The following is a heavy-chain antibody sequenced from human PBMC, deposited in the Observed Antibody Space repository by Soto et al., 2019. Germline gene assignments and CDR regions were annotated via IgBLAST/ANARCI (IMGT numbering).Heavy chain of an antibody. D-gene: IGHD7-27*01. V-gene: IGHV4-61*01. CDR1: GGSVSSGSYY. CDR3: ARALGY. J-gene: IGHJ4*02. CDR2: IYYSGST. Sequence: QVQLQESDPGLVKPSETLSLTCTVSGGSVSSGSYYWSWIRQPPGKGLEWIGYIYYSGSTNYNPSLKSRVTISVDTSKNQFSLKLSSVTAADTAVYYCARALGYWGQGTLVTVSS.